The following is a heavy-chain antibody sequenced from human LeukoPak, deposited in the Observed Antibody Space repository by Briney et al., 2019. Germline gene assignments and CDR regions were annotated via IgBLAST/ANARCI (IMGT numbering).Heavy chain of an antibody. CDR3: ARVRVGAKDALDI. J-gene: IGHJ3*02. V-gene: IGHV4-30-4*08. CDR2: IYYSGST. D-gene: IGHD1-26*01. Sequence: PSQTLSLTCTVSGGSIGSGDYYWSWIRQPPGKGLEWIGYIYYSGSTYYNPSLKSRVTISVDTSKNQFSLKLSSVTAADTAVYYCARVRVGAKDALDIWGQGTMVTVSS. CDR1: GGSIGSGDYY.